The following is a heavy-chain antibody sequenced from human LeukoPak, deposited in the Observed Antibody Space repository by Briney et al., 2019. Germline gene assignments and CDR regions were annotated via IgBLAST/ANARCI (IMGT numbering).Heavy chain of an antibody. Sequence: SVKVSCKASGGTFSSYAISWVRQAPGQGLEWMGRIIPIFGTANYAQKFQGRVTITTDESTSTAYMELSSLRSEDTAVYYCARDPSPGFWRIPFDYWGQGTLVTVSS. CDR2: IIPIFGTA. CDR1: GGTFSSYA. D-gene: IGHD3-3*01. J-gene: IGHJ4*02. CDR3: ARDPSPGFWRIPFDY. V-gene: IGHV1-69*05.